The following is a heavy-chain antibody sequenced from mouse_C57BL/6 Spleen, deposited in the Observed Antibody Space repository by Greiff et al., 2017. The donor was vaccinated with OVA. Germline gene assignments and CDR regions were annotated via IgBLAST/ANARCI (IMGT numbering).Heavy chain of an antibody. Sequence: EVHLVESGGGLVKPGGSLKLSCAASGFTFSSYAMSWVRQTPEKRLEWVATISDGGSYTYYPDNVKGRFTISRDNAKNNLYLQMSHRKSEDTAMYYCARGEISNFADWGQGTLVTVSA. CDR2: ISDGGSYT. J-gene: IGHJ3*01. CDR3: ARGEISNFAD. V-gene: IGHV5-4*01. CDR1: GFTFSSYA.